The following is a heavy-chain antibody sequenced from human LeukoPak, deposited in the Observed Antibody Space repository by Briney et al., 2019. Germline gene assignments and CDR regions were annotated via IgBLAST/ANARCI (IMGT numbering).Heavy chain of an antibody. CDR2: IYYSGST. Sequence: SETLSLTCSVSGCSISSYYWSWIRQPPGKGLEWIGYIYYSGSTNYNPSLKSRVTMSVDTSKNQFSLKLTSVTAADTAGYYCARLRPVAGYDAFDIWGHGTMVTVSS. CDR3: ARLRPVAGYDAFDI. J-gene: IGHJ3*02. V-gene: IGHV4-59*08. CDR1: GCSISSYY. D-gene: IGHD6-19*01.